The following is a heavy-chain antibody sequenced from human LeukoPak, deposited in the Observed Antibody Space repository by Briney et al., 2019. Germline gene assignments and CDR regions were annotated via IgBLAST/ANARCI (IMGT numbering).Heavy chain of an antibody. CDR3: AKDQRGTFDY. J-gene: IGHJ4*02. D-gene: IGHD1-1*01. CDR2: ISYDGSNK. V-gene: IGHV3-30*18. CDR1: GFTFSSYG. Sequence: GGSLRLSCAASGFTFSSYGMHWVRQAPGKGLEWVAVISYDGSNKYYADSVKGRFTISRDNSKNTLYLQMNSLRAEDTAVYYCAKDQRGTFDYWGQGTLVTVSS.